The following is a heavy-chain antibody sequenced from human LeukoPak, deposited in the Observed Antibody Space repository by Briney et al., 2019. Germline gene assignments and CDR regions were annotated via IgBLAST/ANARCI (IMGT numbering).Heavy chain of an antibody. CDR2: ISGSGGST. J-gene: IGHJ4*02. V-gene: IGHV3-23*01. CDR3: AKMIQLWLEVLYFDY. D-gene: IGHD5-18*01. CDR1: GFTFSSYA. Sequence: PGGSLRLSCAASGFTFSSYAMSWVRQPPGKGLEWVSAISGSGGSTYYADSVKGRFTISRDNSKKTLYLQMNSLRAEDTAVYYCAKMIQLWLEVLYFDYWGQGNLVTVSS.